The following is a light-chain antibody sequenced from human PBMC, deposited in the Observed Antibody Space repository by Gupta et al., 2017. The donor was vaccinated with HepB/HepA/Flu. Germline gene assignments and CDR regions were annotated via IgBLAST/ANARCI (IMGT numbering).Light chain of an antibody. V-gene: IGKV2-40*01. CDR3: MQRIQFGCS. Sequence: DIVMTQTPLSLPVSPGEPASLSCRSSQSLWDSDDGNTYLDWDVQKPVQSPQRLIYAVSYRASGVPDRFSGSGSGTDFTLKIRRVEAEDVGVYYCMQRIQFGCSFGHGTKVDIK. CDR2: AVS. J-gene: IGKJ3*01. CDR1: QSLWDSDDGNTY.